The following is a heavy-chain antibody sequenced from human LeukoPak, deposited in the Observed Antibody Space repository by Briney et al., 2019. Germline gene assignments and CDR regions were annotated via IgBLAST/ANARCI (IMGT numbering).Heavy chain of an antibody. CDR3: ARGWPQPGYCSSTSCYPVYYYYGMDV. D-gene: IGHD2-2*01. Sequence: ASVKVSCKASGYTFTSYDINWVRQATGQGLEWMGWMNPNSGNTGYAQKFQGRVTMTRNTSISTAYMELSSLRSEDTAVYYCARGWPQPGYCSSTSCYPVYYYYGMDVWGQGTTVTVSS. CDR2: MNPNSGNT. V-gene: IGHV1-8*01. J-gene: IGHJ6*02. CDR1: GYTFTSYD.